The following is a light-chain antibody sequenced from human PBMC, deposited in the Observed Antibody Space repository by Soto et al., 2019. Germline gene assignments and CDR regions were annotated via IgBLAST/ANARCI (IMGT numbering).Light chain of an antibody. CDR3: HRSYDPPT. J-gene: IGKJ5*01. V-gene: IGKV1-39*01. Sequence: DIQRTRAPASLSASPGYRVTTTLRARQNINSYLNWYQQKPGNAPKLLIYAASSLQSGVHSRFSGSGSGTDLTLTVSSMQPEDFATYYCHRSYDPPTFGQGTRLEIK. CDR1: QNINSY. CDR2: AAS.